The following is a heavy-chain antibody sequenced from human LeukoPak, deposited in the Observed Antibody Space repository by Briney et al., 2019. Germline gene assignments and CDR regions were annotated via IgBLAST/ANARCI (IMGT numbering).Heavy chain of an antibody. V-gene: IGHV1-3*03. Sequence: ASVKVSCKASGYTFTSYAMHWVRQAPGQRLEWMGWINAGNGNTKYSQEFQGRVTITRDTSASTAYMELSSLRSDDMAVYYCARDVSNCGGDCYPDYWGQGTLVTVSS. CDR2: INAGNGNT. J-gene: IGHJ4*02. CDR1: GYTFTSYA. D-gene: IGHD2-21*02. CDR3: ARDVSNCGGDCYPDY.